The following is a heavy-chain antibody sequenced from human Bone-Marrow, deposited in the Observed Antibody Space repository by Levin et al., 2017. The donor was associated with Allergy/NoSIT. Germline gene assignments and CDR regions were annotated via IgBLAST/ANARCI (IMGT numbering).Heavy chain of an antibody. J-gene: IGHJ4*02. CDR2: ISYDGSNI. D-gene: IGHD5-12*01. V-gene: IGHV3-30*18. CDR3: AKDKTATIWFAIEN. Sequence: GESLKISCKTSGFTFETSAMHWVRQAPGKGLEWVSVISYDGSNIVYADSVKGRFTISRDDSKNTVDLHMNVLSADDTAVYYCAKDKTATIWFAIENWGQGTLVTVSS. CDR1: GFTFETSA.